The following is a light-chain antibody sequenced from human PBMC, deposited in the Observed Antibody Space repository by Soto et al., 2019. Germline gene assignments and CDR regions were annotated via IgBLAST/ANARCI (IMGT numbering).Light chain of an antibody. V-gene: IGKV3-20*01. J-gene: IGKJ5*01. Sequence: EIVLTQSPGTLSLSPGERATLSCRARLSVSSSYLAWYQQKPGQPPRLLLFGASSGATGIPDRFSASASGTDFPLTISRLEPEDFAVYYCQQYGSSITFGQGTRLEIK. CDR1: LSVSSSY. CDR3: QQYGSSIT. CDR2: GAS.